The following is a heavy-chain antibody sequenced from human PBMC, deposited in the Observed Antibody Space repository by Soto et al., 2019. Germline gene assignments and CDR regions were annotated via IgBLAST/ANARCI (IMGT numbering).Heavy chain of an antibody. V-gene: IGHV3-48*01. CDR3: ARGGGCSGGSCNFDY. CDR2: ISSSSTI. Sequence: EVQLVESGGGLVQPGGSLRLSCAASGFTFSSYSMNWVRQAPGKGLEWVSYISSSSTIYYADSVKGRFTISRDNAKXSLYLQMNSLRAEDTAVYYCARGGGCSGGSCNFDYWGQGTLVTVSS. D-gene: IGHD2-15*01. J-gene: IGHJ4*02. CDR1: GFTFSSYS.